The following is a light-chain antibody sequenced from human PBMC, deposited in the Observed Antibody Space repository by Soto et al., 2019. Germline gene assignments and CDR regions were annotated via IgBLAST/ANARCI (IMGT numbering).Light chain of an antibody. J-gene: IGLJ1*01. Sequence: QSVLTQPASLSGYPGQSINISCTGTSSDIGAYDYVSWFQQHPGKAPKLMISEVNNRPSGVSNRFSGSKSGNTAYLTISGLQVEHEAEHFCFSFTTTSTNVFGNGTKVTVL. CDR1: SSDIGAYDY. CDR3: FSFTTTSTNV. V-gene: IGLV2-14*01. CDR2: EVN.